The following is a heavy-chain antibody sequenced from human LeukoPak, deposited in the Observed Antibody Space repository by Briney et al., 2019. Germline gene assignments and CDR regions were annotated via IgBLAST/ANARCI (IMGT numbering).Heavy chain of an antibody. CDR1: GYSFTSYC. CDR2: IYPGDSDT. J-gene: IGHJ4*02. D-gene: IGHD2-2*01. Sequence: GESLKISCKGSGYSFTSYCIDWVRKIPGKGLEGMGIIYPGDSDTRYSPSFQGQVTISADKSISTAYLQWSSLKASDTAMYYCARRFLLTSSSDYWGKGTLVTVSS. CDR3: ARRFLLTSSSDY. V-gene: IGHV5-51*01.